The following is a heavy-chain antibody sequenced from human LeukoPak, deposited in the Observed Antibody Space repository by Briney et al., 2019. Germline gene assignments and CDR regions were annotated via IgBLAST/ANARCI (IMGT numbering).Heavy chain of an antibody. Sequence: GGSLRLSCAASGFTFTSYTMSWVRQAPGKGLEWVSSITNNGVYTYYTDSVKGRFTIFRDNANNSLYLQMNSLSAEDTAIYYCARQPQVAHFDYWGQGTLVSVSS. CDR3: ARQPQVAHFDY. CDR2: ITNNGVYT. D-gene: IGHD2-15*01. CDR1: GFTFTSYT. J-gene: IGHJ4*02. V-gene: IGHV3-21*01.